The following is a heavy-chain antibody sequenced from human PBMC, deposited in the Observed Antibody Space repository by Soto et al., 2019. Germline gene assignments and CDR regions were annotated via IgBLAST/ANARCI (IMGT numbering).Heavy chain of an antibody. Sequence: QVQLVQSGAEVKKPGSSVKVSCKASGGAFGSYAINWVRQAPGQGLEWMGGIIPMFETTNYAQRFQGRVTVTADESTSTVYLELTTLRSEDTGMYYGTRHRGYSSGYWGQDFWGQGTLVTVSS. CDR2: IIPMFETT. CDR3: TRHRGYSSGYWGQDF. D-gene: IGHD5-12*01. V-gene: IGHV1-69*01. J-gene: IGHJ4*02. CDR1: GGAFGSYA.